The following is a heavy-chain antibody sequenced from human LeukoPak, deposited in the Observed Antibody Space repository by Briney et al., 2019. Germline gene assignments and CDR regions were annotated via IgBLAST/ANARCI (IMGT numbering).Heavy chain of an antibody. CDR2: IIPIFGTA. CDR1: GGTFSSYA. D-gene: IGHD6-19*01. Sequence: GASVKVSCTASGGTFSSYAISWVRQAPGQGLEWMGGIIPIFGTANYAQKFQGRVTITADESTSTAYMELSSLRSEDTAVYYCARGRIAVAGTKNYFDYWGQGTLVTVSS. J-gene: IGHJ4*02. V-gene: IGHV1-69*01. CDR3: ARGRIAVAGTKNYFDY.